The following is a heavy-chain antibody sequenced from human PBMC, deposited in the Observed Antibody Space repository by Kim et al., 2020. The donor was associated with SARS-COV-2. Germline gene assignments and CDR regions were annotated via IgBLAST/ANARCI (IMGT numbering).Heavy chain of an antibody. D-gene: IGHD6-19*01. V-gene: IGHV3-64D*09. J-gene: IGHJ4*02. CDR2: ISSSGGST. CDR1: GLTFSNYA. Sequence: GGSLRLSCSASGLTFSNYAMHWVRQAPGKGLDFVSAISSSGGSTYYADSVKGRFTISRDNSKNTLYLQMSSLRAEDTAVYDCAGIAVAGYWGQGTLVTVS. CDR3: AGIAVAGY.